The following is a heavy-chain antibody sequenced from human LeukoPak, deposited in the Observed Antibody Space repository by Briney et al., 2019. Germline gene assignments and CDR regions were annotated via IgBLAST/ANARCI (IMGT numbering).Heavy chain of an antibody. Sequence: GESLRLSCAASGFTFSTDSMNWVRPAPGKGLEWVSSLFSGGTSMYYADSVKGRFTISRDNAKDSLYLQMDSLRVEDTAVYYCARKGYCSGSNCYSDYFFYMDVWGKGTTVTVSS. V-gene: IGHV3-21*01. D-gene: IGHD2-15*01. CDR1: GFTFSTDS. CDR3: ARKGYCSGSNCYSDYFFYMDV. CDR2: LFSGGTSM. J-gene: IGHJ6*03.